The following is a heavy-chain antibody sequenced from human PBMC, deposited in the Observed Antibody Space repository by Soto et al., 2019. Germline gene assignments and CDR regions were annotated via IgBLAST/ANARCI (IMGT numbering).Heavy chain of an antibody. CDR2: IYWDDDK. CDR1: GFSLTTTGVG. CDR3: AYRLGDRSERWRPPPFDP. D-gene: IGHD3-22*01. J-gene: IGHJ5*02. V-gene: IGHV2-5*02. Sequence: QITLKESGPTVVKPTQTLTLTCTFSGFSLTTTGVGVGWIRQPPGNALEWLALIYWDDDKRYSPSLKSRLTITKDTSKNQVVLTMTNMAPVDTGTYYCAYRLGDRSERWRPPPFDPWGQGTLVTVSS.